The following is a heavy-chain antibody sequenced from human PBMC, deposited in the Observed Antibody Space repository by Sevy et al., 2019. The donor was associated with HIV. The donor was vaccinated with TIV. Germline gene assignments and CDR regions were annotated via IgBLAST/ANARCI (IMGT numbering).Heavy chain of an antibody. CDR1: NYTFSSYG. CDR3: AKGAHPQRSNSWYDY. CDR2: ISTYNGNT. V-gene: IGHV1-18*01. J-gene: IGHJ4*02. Sequence: ASVKVSCKASNYTFSSYGINWVRQAPGQGLEWMGWISTYNGNTKYAQKFQGRVALTTDTSTGTAYMQVGSLRSDDTAVYYCAKGAHPQRSNSWYDYWGQGTLVTVSS. D-gene: IGHD6-13*01.